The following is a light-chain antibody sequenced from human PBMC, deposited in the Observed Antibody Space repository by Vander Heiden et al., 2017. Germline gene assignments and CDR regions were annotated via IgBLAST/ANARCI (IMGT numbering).Light chain of an antibody. Sequence: DVVMTPTPLSLSFTPVQPASISCRSSQRLLTSDGKTYLYGYLQKPGQPPQLLIYEVSNRFSGVPDRFIGSGSGTDFTLKISRVEAEDVGVYYCRQRIQLPPAFGQGTRLEIK. CDR3: RQRIQLPPA. CDR1: QRLLTSDGKTY. CDR2: EVS. J-gene: IGKJ5*01. V-gene: IGKV2D-29*01.